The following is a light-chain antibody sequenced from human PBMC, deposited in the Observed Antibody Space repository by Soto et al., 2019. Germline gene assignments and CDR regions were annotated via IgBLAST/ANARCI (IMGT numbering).Light chain of an antibody. CDR3: LQDFNYPWT. V-gene: IGKV1-6*01. J-gene: IGKJ1*01. CDR1: QAIKTD. Sequence: AIQMTQSQSSLSASVGDRVTITCRASQAIKTDLGWYQQKPGKAPKLLIYSASSLRSGVPSRFTGTASGTDFTLTISSLQPEDFATYYCLQDFNYPWTFGQGTKVEVK. CDR2: SAS.